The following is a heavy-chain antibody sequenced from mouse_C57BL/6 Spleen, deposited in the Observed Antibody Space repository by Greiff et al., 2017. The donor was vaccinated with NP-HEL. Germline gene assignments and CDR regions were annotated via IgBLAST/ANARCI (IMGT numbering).Heavy chain of an antibody. CDR3: ARVYDYARDFAY. V-gene: IGHV1-64*01. CDR1: GYTFTSYW. CDR2: IHPNSGST. J-gene: IGHJ3*01. D-gene: IGHD2-4*01. Sequence: QVQLQQPGAELVKPGASVKLSCKASGYTFTSYWMHWVKQRPGQGLEWIGMIHPNSGSTNYNEKFKSKATLTVDKSSSTAYMQLSSLTSEDSAVYYCARVYDYARDFAYWGQGTLVTVSA.